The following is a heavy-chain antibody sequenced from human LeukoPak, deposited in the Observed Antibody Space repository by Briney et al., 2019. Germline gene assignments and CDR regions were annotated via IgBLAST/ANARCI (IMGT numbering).Heavy chain of an antibody. CDR2: IYYSGST. V-gene: IGHV4-59*01. J-gene: IGHJ4*02. CDR1: GSSISSYY. Sequence: KPSETLSLTCSVSGSSISSYYWSWIRQPPGKGLECIGYIYYSGSTNYNPSLKSRVTTSVDTSKNQFSLKLNSVTAADTAVYYCARVLGGYLNFEYWGQGTLVTVSP. CDR3: ARVLGGYLNFEY. D-gene: IGHD5-12*01.